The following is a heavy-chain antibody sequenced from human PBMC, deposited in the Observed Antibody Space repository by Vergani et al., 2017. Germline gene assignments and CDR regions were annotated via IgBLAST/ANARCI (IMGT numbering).Heavy chain of an antibody. Sequence: EVQLVESGGGLVQPGRSLRLSCAASGFTFDDYAMHWVRQAPGKGLEWVSGISWNSGSIGYADSVKGRFTISRDNAKNSLYLQMNSLRAEDTAVYYCAREWRIVVVPAAIPWFDPWGQGTLVTVSS. J-gene: IGHJ5*02. CDR1: GFTFDDYA. D-gene: IGHD2-2*01. V-gene: IGHV3-9*01. CDR2: ISWNSGSI. CDR3: AREWRIVVVPAAIPWFDP.